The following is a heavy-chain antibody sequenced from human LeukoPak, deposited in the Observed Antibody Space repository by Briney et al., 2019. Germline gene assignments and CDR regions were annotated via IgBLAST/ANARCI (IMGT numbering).Heavy chain of an antibody. CDR1: GGSFSGYY. CDR2: INPRGST. CDR3: ARRRLGYYFDY. D-gene: IGHD5-24*01. J-gene: IGHJ4*02. Sequence: SETLSLSXGVYGGSFSGYYWSWIRQPPGKGLEWIGEINPRGSTNYNPSLKSRVTLSADTSKDQFSLTLNSVTAADTAVYYCARRRLGYYFDYWGQGTLVTVSS. V-gene: IGHV4-34*01.